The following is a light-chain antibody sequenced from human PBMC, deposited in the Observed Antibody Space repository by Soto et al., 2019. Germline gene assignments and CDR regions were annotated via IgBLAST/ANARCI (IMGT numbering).Light chain of an antibody. Sequence: SYELTQSPSVSVAPGQTVSITCGGYNIGSKSVHWYQQKPGQAPVLVVYDDSDRRSRIPERFSGSNSGNTATLTITRVEAGDEADYHCLVWDSRSERYVFGTGTKVTV. CDR1: NIGSKS. J-gene: IGLJ1*01. CDR2: DDS. V-gene: IGLV3-21*02. CDR3: LVWDSRSERYV.